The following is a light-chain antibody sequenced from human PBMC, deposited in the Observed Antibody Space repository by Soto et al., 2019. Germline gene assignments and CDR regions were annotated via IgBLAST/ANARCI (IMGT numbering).Light chain of an antibody. J-gene: IGKJ4*01. CDR1: QGIRND. V-gene: IGKV1-39*01. Sequence: IQMTQSPSSLSASVGDRVTITCRASQGIRNDLGWYQQKPGKAPKLLIFEASSLQSGVPSRFSGSGSGTDFTLTISSLQPEDFATYYCQQSYSTLLTFGGGTKVDIK. CDR2: EAS. CDR3: QQSYSTLLT.